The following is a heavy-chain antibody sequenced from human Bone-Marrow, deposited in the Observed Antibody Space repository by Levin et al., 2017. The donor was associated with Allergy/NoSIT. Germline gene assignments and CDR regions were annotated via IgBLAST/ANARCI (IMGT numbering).Heavy chain of an antibody. D-gene: IGHD3-10*01. CDR3: ARAERGWGSGSQFYMDV. CDR2: IIPIFGTT. Sequence: GASVKVSCKPSGGTFSNYAISWVRQAPGQGLEWMGGIIPIFGTTNYAQTFQGRVTITADKSTSTAYMELSSLRSEDTALYYCARAERGWGSGSQFYMDVWGKGTTVIVSS. CDR1: GGTFSNYA. V-gene: IGHV1-69*06. J-gene: IGHJ6*03.